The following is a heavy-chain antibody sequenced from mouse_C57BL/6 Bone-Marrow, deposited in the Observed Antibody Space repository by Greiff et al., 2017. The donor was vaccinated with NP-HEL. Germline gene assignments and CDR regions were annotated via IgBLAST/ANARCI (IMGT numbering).Heavy chain of an antibody. CDR1: GYTFTSYW. CDR3: ARREFITTVVAHWYFDV. CDR2: IYPSDSET. V-gene: IGHV1-61*01. Sequence: VQLQQPGAELVRPGSSVKLSCKASGYTFTSYWMDWVKQRPGQGLEWIGNIYPSDSETHYNQKFKDKATLTVDKSSSTAYMQLSSLTSEDSAVYYCARREFITTVVAHWYFDVWGTGTTVTVSS. D-gene: IGHD1-1*01. J-gene: IGHJ1*03.